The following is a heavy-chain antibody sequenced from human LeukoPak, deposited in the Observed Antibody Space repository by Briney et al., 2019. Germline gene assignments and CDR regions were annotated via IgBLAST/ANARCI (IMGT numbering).Heavy chain of an antibody. D-gene: IGHD5-18*01. CDR1: GFTFSTYG. Sequence: GGSLRLSCAASGFTFSTYGMSWVRQAPGKGLEWVSTFTGGTGRTYYADSVKGRFTISRDNSKNTLSLQLNSRRAEDTAVYFCAKGGSGSYFDYWGQGTLVTVSS. J-gene: IGHJ4*02. V-gene: IGHV3-23*01. CDR3: AKGGSGSYFDY. CDR2: FTGGTGRT.